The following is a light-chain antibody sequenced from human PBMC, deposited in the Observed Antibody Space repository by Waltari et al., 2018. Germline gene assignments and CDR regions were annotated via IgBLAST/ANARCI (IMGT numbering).Light chain of an antibody. J-gene: IGLJ1*01. CDR1: NLGDKY. CDR2: QDS. V-gene: IGLV3-1*01. Sequence: SYELTQPPSVSVSPGQTASITCPGDNLGDKYASWYQQKPGRPPLLVIYQDSKRPSGIPERFSGSKSANTATLSISGTQAMDEADYYCQAWDSSTAYVFGTGTKVTVL. CDR3: QAWDSSTAYV.